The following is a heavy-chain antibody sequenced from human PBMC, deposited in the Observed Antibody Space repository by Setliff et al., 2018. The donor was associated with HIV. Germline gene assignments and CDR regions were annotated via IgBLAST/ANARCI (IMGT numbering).Heavy chain of an antibody. V-gene: IGHV1-2*02. J-gene: IGHJ6*03. CDR2: MNPNSGGA. CDR1: GYTFSAYY. Sequence: ASVKVSCKASGYTFSAYYIHWVRRAPGQGLEWMGWMNPNSGGANSARMFQGKINMTRDSSINTAYLELSNLTYDDSAIYYCARKRRDYYGSGSYFGFYFYYHMDVWGQGTTVTVSS. D-gene: IGHD3-10*01. CDR3: ARKRRDYYGSGSYFGFYFYYHMDV.